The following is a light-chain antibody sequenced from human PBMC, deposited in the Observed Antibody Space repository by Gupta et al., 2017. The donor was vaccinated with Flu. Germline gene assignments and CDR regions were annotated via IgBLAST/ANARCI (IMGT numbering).Light chain of an antibody. CDR2: EDR. Sequence: GQTARITCSGDAFPKKYAYWYQQKSGPAPVLIIYEDRKRPSGIPERFSGSSSGTTATCTISGAQVEDEADYYCYSKDTSGNHRVFGGGTKLTVL. CDR3: YSKDTSGNHRV. J-gene: IGLJ3*02. CDR1: AFPKKY. V-gene: IGLV3-10*01.